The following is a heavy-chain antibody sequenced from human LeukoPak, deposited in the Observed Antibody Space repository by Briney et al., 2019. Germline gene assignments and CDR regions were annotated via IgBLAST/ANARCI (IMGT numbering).Heavy chain of an antibody. CDR3: ARDRGVAAGLDY. CDR2: INSDGSGT. Sequence: PGGSLRLSCAASGFTFSSYWMHWVRHAPGKGLVWVSRINSDGSGTSYADSVKGRLTISRDNAKNTLYLQMNSLRAEDTAVYYCARDRGVAAGLDYWGQGTLVTVSS. D-gene: IGHD6-13*01. V-gene: IGHV3-74*01. CDR1: GFTFSSYW. J-gene: IGHJ4*02.